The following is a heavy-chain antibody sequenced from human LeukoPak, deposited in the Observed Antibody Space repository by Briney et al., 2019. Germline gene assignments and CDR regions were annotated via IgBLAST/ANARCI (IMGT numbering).Heavy chain of an antibody. CDR3: ARPYTYYDSYGMDV. Sequence: GESLKVSCKGSGYSFTSYWISWVRQMPGKGLEWMGRIDPSDSYTNYSPSFQGHVTISADKSISTAYLQWSSLKASDTAMYYCARPYTYYDSYGMDVWGQGTTVTVSS. J-gene: IGHJ6*02. CDR1: GYSFTSYW. CDR2: IDPSDSYT. V-gene: IGHV5-10-1*01. D-gene: IGHD3-3*01.